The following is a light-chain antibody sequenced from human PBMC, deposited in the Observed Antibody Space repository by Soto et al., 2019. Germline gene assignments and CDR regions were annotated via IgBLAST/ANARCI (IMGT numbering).Light chain of an antibody. CDR2: HAS. CDR1: ESVGSY. CDR3: QQGGNRPPRT. J-gene: IGKJ1*01. V-gene: IGKV3-11*01. Sequence: EVVLTQSPATLSLSPGESATLSCRASESVGSYLAWYQQRPGQAPRLVVYHASTRATGSPARFSGSGSGTDFTLTISSLEPEDFAVYYCQQGGNRPPRTFGQGTKVEVK.